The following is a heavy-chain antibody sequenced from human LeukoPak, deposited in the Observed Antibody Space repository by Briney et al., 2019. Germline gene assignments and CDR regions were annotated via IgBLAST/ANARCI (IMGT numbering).Heavy chain of an antibody. CDR2: IHYSGTT. D-gene: IGHD1-26*01. V-gene: IGHV4-59*01. CDR3: ARVQISGATNFAY. Sequence: SETLSLTCTVSGGSISGFYWGWIRQPPGKGLEWIGYIHYSGTTNYNPSLKSRVTISVDTSKNQFSLKLNSVTAADTAVFYCARVQISGATNFAYWGQGTLVTVSS. CDR1: GGSISGFY. J-gene: IGHJ4*02.